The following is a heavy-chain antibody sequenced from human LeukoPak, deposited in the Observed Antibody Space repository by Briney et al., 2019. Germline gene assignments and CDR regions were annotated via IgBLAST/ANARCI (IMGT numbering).Heavy chain of an antibody. V-gene: IGHV4-59*08. J-gene: IGHJ4*02. CDR3: ARSSSWYQGADY. Sequence: SETLSLTCTVSGGPISDYYWTWIRQPPGKGLEWIGHIFYSGSTNYNPSLKGRVTISVDTSKNQFSLKLSSVTAADTAVYYCARSSSWYQGADYWGQGTLVTVSS. CDR1: GGPISDYY. D-gene: IGHD6-13*01. CDR2: IFYSGST.